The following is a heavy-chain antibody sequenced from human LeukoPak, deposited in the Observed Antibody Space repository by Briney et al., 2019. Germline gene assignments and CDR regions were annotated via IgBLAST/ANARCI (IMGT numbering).Heavy chain of an antibody. CDR3: ARVTTPHDY. V-gene: IGHV4-61*02. CDR2: IYTSGST. J-gene: IGHJ4*02. Sequence: PSETLSLTCTVSGGSISSGSYYWSWIRQPAGKGLEWIGRIYTSGSTNYNPSLKSRVTISVDTSKNQFSLKLSSVTAADTAVYYCARVTTPHDYWGQGTLVTVSS. D-gene: IGHD2-21*02. CDR1: GGSISSGSYY.